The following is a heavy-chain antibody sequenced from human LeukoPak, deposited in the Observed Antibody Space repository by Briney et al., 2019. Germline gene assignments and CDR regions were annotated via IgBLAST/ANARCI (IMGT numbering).Heavy chain of an antibody. Sequence: ASVKVSCKASGYTFTSYGISWVRQAPGQGLEWMGWISAYNGNTNYAQKLQGRVTMTTDTSTSTAYMELRSLRSDDTAVYYCARGIAAADAVTPIYYYYMDVWGKGTTVTVSS. CDR3: ARGIAAADAVTPIYYYYMDV. D-gene: IGHD6-13*01. J-gene: IGHJ6*03. CDR1: GYTFTSYG. V-gene: IGHV1-18*01. CDR2: ISAYNGNT.